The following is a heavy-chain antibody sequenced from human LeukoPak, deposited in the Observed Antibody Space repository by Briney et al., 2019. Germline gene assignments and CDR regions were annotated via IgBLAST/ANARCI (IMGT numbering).Heavy chain of an antibody. J-gene: IGHJ4*02. CDR2: IHYSGST. D-gene: IGHD5-24*01. CDR1: GGSISSYF. V-gene: IGHV4-59*08. CDR3: ARGARAGYNLEPFDY. Sequence: SETLSLTCSVSGGSISSYFWSWIRQPPGKGLEWIGYIHYSGSTKYNPSLKSRVTISVDTSKNQFSLKLSSVTAADTAVYYCARGARAGYNLEPFDYWGQGTLVTVSS.